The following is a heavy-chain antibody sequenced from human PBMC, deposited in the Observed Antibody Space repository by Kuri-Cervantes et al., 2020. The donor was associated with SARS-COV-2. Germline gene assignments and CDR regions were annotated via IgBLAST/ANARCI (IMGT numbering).Heavy chain of an antibody. Sequence: GGSLRLSCAASGFTFSNYAMNWVRQAPGKGLEWVSTITCSGGSTYYADSVKGRFTISRDNSKNTLYLQMNSLRAEDTAVYYCAKDYYGNWFDPWGQGTLVTCYS. V-gene: IGHV3-23*01. CDR3: AKDYYGNWFDP. J-gene: IGHJ5*02. CDR1: GFTFSNYA. D-gene: IGHD3-22*01. CDR2: ITCSGGST.